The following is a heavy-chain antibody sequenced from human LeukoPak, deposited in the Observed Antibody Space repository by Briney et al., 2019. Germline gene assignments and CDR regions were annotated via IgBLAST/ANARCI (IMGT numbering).Heavy chain of an antibody. Sequence: GGTLRLSCAASGFTFSSYGMSWVRQAPGKGLEWVSAISGSGGSTYYADSVKGRFTISRDNSKNSLYLQMNSLRADDTAVYYCARITIFGGGRGTMVTVSS. D-gene: IGHD3-3*01. J-gene: IGHJ3*01. V-gene: IGHV3-23*01. CDR2: ISGSGGST. CDR1: GFTFSSYG. CDR3: ARITIFG.